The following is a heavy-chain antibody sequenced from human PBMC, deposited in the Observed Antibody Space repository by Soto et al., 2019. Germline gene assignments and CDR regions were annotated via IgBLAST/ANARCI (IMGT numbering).Heavy chain of an antibody. Sequence: GGSLRLSCAASGFTFSSYGMHWVRQAPGKGLEWVAVISYDGSNKYYADSVKGRFTISRDNSKNTLYLQMNSLRAEDTAVYYCAKEGLGFGELLWTRIYYYMDVWGKGTTVTVSS. V-gene: IGHV3-30*18. D-gene: IGHD3-10*01. CDR2: ISYDGSNK. CDR1: GFTFSSYG. J-gene: IGHJ6*03. CDR3: AKEGLGFGELLWTRIYYYMDV.